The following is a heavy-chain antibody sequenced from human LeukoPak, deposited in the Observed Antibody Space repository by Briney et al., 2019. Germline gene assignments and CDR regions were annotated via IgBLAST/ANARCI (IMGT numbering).Heavy chain of an antibody. CDR1: GFTFSTYW. J-gene: IGHJ5*02. Sequence: GGSLRLSCVASGFTFSTYWMSSVRQAPGKGLEWVAYIKPDGSEKSYVDSVKGRFTISRDNAKNSLYLQMNSLRAEDTAVYSCARGHWFDPWGQGTLVTVSS. CDR2: IKPDGSEK. CDR3: ARGHWFDP. V-gene: IGHV3-7*03.